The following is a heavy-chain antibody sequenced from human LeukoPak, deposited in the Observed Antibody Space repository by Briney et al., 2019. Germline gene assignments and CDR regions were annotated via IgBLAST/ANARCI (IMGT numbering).Heavy chain of an antibody. CDR1: GGSISGYY. V-gene: IGHV4-4*07. CDR3: ARVDSSPGDV. J-gene: IGHJ6*04. Sequence: SETLSLTCTVSGGSISGYYWSWIRQPAGKGLEWIGRIYTSGSTNYNPSLKSRVTMSVDTSKNQFSLKLTSVTAADTAVYCCARVDSSPGDVWGKGTTVTVSS. D-gene: IGHD6-19*01. CDR2: IYTSGST.